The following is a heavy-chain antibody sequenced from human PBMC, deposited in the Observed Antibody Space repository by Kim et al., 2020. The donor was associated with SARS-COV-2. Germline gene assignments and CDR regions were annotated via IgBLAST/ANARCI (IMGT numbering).Heavy chain of an antibody. CDR3: ARAWLRRFDY. CDR2: ST. Sequence: STYYADSVKGRFIISRDNSKNTLYLQMNSLRAEDTAVYHCARAWLRRFDYWGQGTLVTVSS. V-gene: IGHV3-66*01. D-gene: IGHD5-12*01. J-gene: IGHJ4*02.